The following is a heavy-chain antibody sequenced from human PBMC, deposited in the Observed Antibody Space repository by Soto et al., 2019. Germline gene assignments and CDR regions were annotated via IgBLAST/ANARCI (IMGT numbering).Heavy chain of an antibody. CDR2: IKQDGSET. CDR3: ARENYFDY. Sequence: EEQLVESGGGLVQPGGSLRLSCAGSGFTFRNFWMGWVRQAPGKRLEWVANIKQDGSETSYADSVRGRFTVFRDNARNSLFLHMNRLRAEETAVYYCARENYFDYWGQGALVTVSS. V-gene: IGHV3-7*01. CDR1: GFTFRNFW. J-gene: IGHJ4*02.